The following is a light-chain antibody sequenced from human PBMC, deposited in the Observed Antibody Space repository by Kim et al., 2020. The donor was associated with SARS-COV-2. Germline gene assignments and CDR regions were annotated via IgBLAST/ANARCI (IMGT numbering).Light chain of an antibody. V-gene: IGLV3-19*01. Sequence: VALGQTVRITCQGDSLRSYYAAWYQQKPGQAPILVIYGKNNRPSGIPDRFSGSSSGNTASLTITGTQAGDEADYYCNSRDSNNNVLFGGGTRLTVL. CDR1: SLRSYY. CDR3: NSRDSNNNVL. CDR2: GKN. J-gene: IGLJ2*01.